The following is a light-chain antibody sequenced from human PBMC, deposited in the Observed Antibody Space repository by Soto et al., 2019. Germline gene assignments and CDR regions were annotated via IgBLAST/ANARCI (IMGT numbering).Light chain of an antibody. V-gene: IGKV1-5*01. CDR1: GHIGPW. CDR2: DVS. Sequence: DSQMTQSPSTLSASIRDRVAITCRASGHIGPWVAWCQQNPGKAPKLLFYDVSNLERGVRRRFSGGTSGAESTLTITGLQPDDLGTYYCQHTTDFTFGQGTKVDMK. CDR3: QHTTDFT. J-gene: IGKJ2*01.